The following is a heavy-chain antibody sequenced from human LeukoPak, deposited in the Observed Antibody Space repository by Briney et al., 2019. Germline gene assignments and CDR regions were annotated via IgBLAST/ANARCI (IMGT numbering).Heavy chain of an antibody. CDR3: ARASTVTLLFDY. Sequence: PSETLSLTCAVYGGSFSGYYWSWIRQPPGKGLEWIGEINHSGSTNYNPSLKSRVTISVDTSKNQFSLKLSSVTAADTAVYYCARASTVTLLFDYWGQGTLVTVSS. D-gene: IGHD4-17*01. CDR2: INHSGST. V-gene: IGHV4-34*01. J-gene: IGHJ4*02. CDR1: GGSFSGYY.